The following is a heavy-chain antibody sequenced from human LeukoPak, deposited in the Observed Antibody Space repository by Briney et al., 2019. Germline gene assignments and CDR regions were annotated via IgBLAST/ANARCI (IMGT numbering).Heavy chain of an antibody. CDR3: ARHGRVTATSYFDY. Sequence: SETLSLICTVSGGSISSYYWSWIRQPPGKGLEWIGYIYYSGSTNYNPSLKSRVTISVDTSKNQFSLNLSSVTAADTAIYYCARHGRVTATSYFDYWGQGTLVTVSS. CDR1: GGSISSYY. CDR2: IYYSGST. V-gene: IGHV4-59*08. D-gene: IGHD2-21*02. J-gene: IGHJ4*02.